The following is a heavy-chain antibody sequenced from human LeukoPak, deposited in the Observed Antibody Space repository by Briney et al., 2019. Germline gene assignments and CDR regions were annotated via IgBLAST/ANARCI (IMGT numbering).Heavy chain of an antibody. V-gene: IGHV3-23*01. CDR2: IRGGGGVT. CDR3: AKCGDSYGNDALDI. Sequence: GGSLRLSCAASGFTFTNYAMNWVRQAPGKGPEWVSYIRGGGGVTHYADSVKGRFTISRDNSNNILYLQMSSLRAEDTAVYYCAKCGDSYGNDALDIWGQGTMVTVSS. D-gene: IGHD5-18*01. CDR1: GFTFTNYA. J-gene: IGHJ3*02.